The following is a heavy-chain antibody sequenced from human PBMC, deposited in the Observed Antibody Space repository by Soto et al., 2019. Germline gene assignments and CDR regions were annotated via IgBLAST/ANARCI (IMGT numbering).Heavy chain of an antibody. CDR3: ARGGVYDILTGYPQKYYYGMDV. CDR1: GYTFTSYD. J-gene: IGHJ6*02. V-gene: IGHV1-8*01. Sequence: EASVKVSCKASGYTFTSYDINWVRQATGQGLEWMGWMNPNSGNTGYAQKFQGRVTMTRNTSISTAYMELSSLRSEDTAVYYCARGGVYDILTGYPQKYYYGMDVWGQGTTVTVSS. D-gene: IGHD3-9*01. CDR2: MNPNSGNT.